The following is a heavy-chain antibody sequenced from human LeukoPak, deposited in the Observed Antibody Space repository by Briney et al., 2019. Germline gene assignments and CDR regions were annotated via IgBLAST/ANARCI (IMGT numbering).Heavy chain of an antibody. CDR3: AREASSRNYFDS. Sequence: KTSETLSLTCTVSGGSISSSSYYWGWIRQPPGKGLEWIGSIYYSGSTYYNPSLKSRVTISVDTSKNQFSLKLSSVTAADTAVYYCAREASSRNYFDSWGQGTLVTVSS. V-gene: IGHV4-39*02. J-gene: IGHJ4*02. D-gene: IGHD6-6*01. CDR1: GGSISSSSYY. CDR2: IYYSGST.